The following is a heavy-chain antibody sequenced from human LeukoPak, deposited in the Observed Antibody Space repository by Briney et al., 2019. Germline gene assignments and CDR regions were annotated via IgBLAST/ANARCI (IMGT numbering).Heavy chain of an antibody. V-gene: IGHV3-30*04. CDR1: GFTFRSYR. D-gene: IGHD4-11*01. J-gene: IGHJ6*02. CDR3: AREYEVYSTFYYYGMDV. Sequence: GGSLRLSCAASGFTFRSYRMHWVRQAPGKGLEWVAVISYDGSDKDYADSVKGRFTISRDNAKNTVHLQMHSLRVDDTAIYYCAREYEVYSTFYYYGMDVWGQGTTVTVSS. CDR2: ISYDGSDK.